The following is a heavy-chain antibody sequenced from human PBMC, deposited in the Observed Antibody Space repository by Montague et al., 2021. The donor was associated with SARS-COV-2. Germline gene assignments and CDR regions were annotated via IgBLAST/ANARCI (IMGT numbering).Heavy chain of an antibody. CDR2: IYYSGST. D-gene: IGHD3-22*01. Sequence: SETLSLTCTVSGGSISSSSYYWGWIRQPPGEGLEWIGSIYYSGSTYYNPSLKSRVTISVATSKDQFSLKLSSVTAADTAVYYCAIHHTWITMIVVVISSWLDPWGQGTLVTVSS. CDR3: AIHHTWITMIVVVISSWLDP. V-gene: IGHV4-39*01. J-gene: IGHJ5*02. CDR1: GGSISSSSYY.